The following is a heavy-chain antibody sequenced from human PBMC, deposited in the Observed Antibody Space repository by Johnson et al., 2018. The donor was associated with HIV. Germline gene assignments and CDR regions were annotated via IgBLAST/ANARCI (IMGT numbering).Heavy chain of an antibody. V-gene: IGHV3-74*02. J-gene: IGHJ3*02. D-gene: IGHD3-16*01. CDR1: GFIFSSYW. Sequence: VQLVESGGGLVQPGGSLRLSCAASGFIFSSYWMHWVRQAPGKGLVWVSRINSDGSSTTYADSVKGRFTISRDNAKNTLYLQMNSLRAEDTAVYYCASLGLDLLVKAPLSVVFDAFDIWGQGTMVTVSS. CDR2: INSDGSST. CDR3: ASLGLDLLVKAPLSVVFDAFDI.